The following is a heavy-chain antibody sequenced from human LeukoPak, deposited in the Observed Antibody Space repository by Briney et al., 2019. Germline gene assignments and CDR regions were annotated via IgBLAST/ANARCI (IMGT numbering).Heavy chain of an antibody. CDR3: TRGCSTDSRGHYYGMDV. CDR2: TYYRSKWYY. D-gene: IGHD3-10*02. J-gene: IGHJ6*02. V-gene: IGHV6-1*01. Sequence: SQTLSLTCAISGDSVSSNSAAWNWIRQSPSRGLEWLGRTYYRSKWYYDYAVSVKSRITINPDTSKDQFSLRLNSVSPDDTAVYYCTRGCSTDSRGHYYGMDVWGQGTTVTVS. CDR1: GDSVSSNSAA.